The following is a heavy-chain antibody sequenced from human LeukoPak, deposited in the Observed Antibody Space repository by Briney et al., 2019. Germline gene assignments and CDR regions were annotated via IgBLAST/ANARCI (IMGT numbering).Heavy chain of an antibody. CDR3: ARVGGARLYFDY. V-gene: IGHV4-31*03. Sequence: SQTPSLTCTVSGGSISSGGYYWSWIRQHPGKGLEWIGYIYYSGSTYYNPSLKSRVTISVDTSKNQFSLKLSSVTAADTAVYYCARVGGARLYFDYWGQGTLVTVSS. CDR1: GGSISSGGYY. CDR2: IYYSGST. D-gene: IGHD3-16*01. J-gene: IGHJ4*02.